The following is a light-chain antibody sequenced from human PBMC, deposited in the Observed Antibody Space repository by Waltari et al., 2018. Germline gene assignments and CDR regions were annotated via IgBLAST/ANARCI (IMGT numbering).Light chain of an antibody. CDR3: HEYEYWPPGT. Sequence: EIVMTQSPATLSVSPGDGATLSCRASQSVRTNLAWFQQKPGQPPRLLISGASTRATGIPARFSGSGSGTEFTLTITGLQSEDFAVYYCHEYEYWPPGTFGPGTKVEIK. J-gene: IGKJ3*01. CDR1: QSVRTN. V-gene: IGKV3-15*01. CDR2: GAS.